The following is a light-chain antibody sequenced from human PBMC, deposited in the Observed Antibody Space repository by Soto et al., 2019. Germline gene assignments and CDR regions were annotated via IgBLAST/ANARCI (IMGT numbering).Light chain of an antibody. V-gene: IGKV1-5*03. J-gene: IGKJ1*01. CDR2: KAS. CDR3: QQYNTFWT. Sequence: DIQMTQSPSTLSGSVGDRVTITCRASQTISSWLAWYQQKPGKAPKLLIYKASTLKSGVPSRFSGSGSGTEFTLTISSLQSDDFATYYCQQYNTFWTFGQGTKVDSK. CDR1: QTISSW.